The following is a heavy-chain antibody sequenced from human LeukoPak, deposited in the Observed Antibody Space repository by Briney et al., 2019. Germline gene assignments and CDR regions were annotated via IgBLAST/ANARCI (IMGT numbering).Heavy chain of an antibody. V-gene: IGHV3-49*03. Sequence: PGGSLRLSCTASGFTFGDYAMSWFRQAPGKGLEWVGFIRSKAYGGTTEYAASVKGRFTISRDDSKSIAYLQMNSLKTEDTAVYYCTRDVGVDSGWYDPYYFDYWGQGTLVTVSS. CDR1: GFTFGDYA. CDR3: TRDVGVDSGWYDPYYFDY. D-gene: IGHD6-19*01. CDR2: IRSKAYGGTT. J-gene: IGHJ4*02.